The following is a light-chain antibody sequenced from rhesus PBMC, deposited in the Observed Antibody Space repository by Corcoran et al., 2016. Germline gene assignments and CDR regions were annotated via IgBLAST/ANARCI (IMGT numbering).Light chain of an antibody. V-gene: IGKV1-21*01. CDR3: QQYNSAPLT. CDR1: QGISSW. J-gene: IGKJ4*01. Sequence: DIQMTQSPSSLSASVGDRVTITCRASQGISSWLAWSQQTPGKAPKLLCYKGSSLQSGVPSRFSGNGSGTDFTLTISSLQPEDFATYYCQQYNSAPLTFGGGTKVEIK. CDR2: KGS.